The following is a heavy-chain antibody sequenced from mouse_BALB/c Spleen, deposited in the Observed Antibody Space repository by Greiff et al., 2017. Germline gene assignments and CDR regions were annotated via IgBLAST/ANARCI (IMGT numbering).Heavy chain of an antibody. CDR1: GFTFSDFY. D-gene: IGHD2-3*01. CDR2: SRNKANDYTT. Sequence: EVQLVESGGGLVQPGGSLRLSCATSGFTFSDFYMEWVRQPPGKRLEWIAASRNKANDYTTEYSASVKGRFIVSRDTSQSILYLQMNALRAEDTAIYYCARDGGDGYYGAMDYWGQGTSVTVSS. V-gene: IGHV7-1*02. CDR3: ARDGGDGYYGAMDY. J-gene: IGHJ4*01.